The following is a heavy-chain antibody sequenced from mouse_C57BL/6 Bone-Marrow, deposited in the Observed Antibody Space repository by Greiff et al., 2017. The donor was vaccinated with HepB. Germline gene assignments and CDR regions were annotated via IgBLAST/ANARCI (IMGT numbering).Heavy chain of an antibody. V-gene: IGHV5-9*01. J-gene: IGHJ4*01. Sequence: EVQGVESGGGLVKPGGSLKLSCAASGFTFSSYTMSWVRQTPEKRLEWVATISGGGGNTYYPDSVKGRFTISRDNAKNTLYLQMSSLRSEDTALYYCASQYSSGYYSMDYWGQGTSVTVSS. CDR1: GFTFSSYT. CDR3: ASQYSSGYYSMDY. D-gene: IGHD3-2*02. CDR2: ISGGGGNT.